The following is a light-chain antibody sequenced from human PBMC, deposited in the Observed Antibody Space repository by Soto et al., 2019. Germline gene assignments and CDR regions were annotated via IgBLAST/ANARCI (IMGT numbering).Light chain of an antibody. J-gene: IGKJ2*01. CDR2: GAS. CDR1: QDIRND. V-gene: IGKV1-17*01. CDR3: FQRNGYPRT. Sequence: DIQMTQSPSSLSASVGDTVTITCRASQDIRNDLGWYQQKPGKAPKRLIYGASTLQSGVPSRFSGSASETEFTLTISSLQPEDFATYYCFQRNGYPRTFGQGTKLDIK.